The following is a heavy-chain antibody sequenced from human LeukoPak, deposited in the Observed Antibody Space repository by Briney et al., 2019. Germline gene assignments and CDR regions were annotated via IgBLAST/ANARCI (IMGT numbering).Heavy chain of an antibody. J-gene: IGHJ3*02. V-gene: IGHV1-2*02. CDR3: ARDSQQLNAFDI. Sequence: ASVKVSCKSSGFTFTDHYIHWVRQGPGQGLEWMGYIGPHSTFTSSPQEFQGRVTMTRDTSMTTAYMELTRLTSDDTAVYYCARDSQQLNAFDIWGQGTMVTVSS. D-gene: IGHD6-13*01. CDR2: IGPHSTFT. CDR1: GFTFTDHY.